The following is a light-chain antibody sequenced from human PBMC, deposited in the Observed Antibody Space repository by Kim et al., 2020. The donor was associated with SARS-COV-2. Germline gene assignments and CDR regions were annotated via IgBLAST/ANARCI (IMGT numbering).Light chain of an antibody. V-gene: IGLV3-1*01. CDR1: NLGGKC. J-gene: IGLJ6*01. CDR3: QAWDSSTAHV. Sequence: SYELTQPPSVSVSPGQTASIPCSGDNLGGKCVRWYQQKPGQSPVLVISYDSNRPSGIPERFSGSNSGNTATLTISGTQAGDEADYYCQAWDSSTAHVFG. CDR2: YDS.